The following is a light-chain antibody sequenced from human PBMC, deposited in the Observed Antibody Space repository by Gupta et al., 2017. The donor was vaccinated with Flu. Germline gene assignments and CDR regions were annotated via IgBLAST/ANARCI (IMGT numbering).Light chain of an antibody. CDR3: SSDTRSSTQV. CDR1: SSDVGGYNY. CDR2: EVS. J-gene: IGLJ3*02. V-gene: IGLV2-14*01. Sequence: SALTPPASVSGSPGQSITIPCTGTSSDVGGYNYVSWYQQHPGKVTKLIMCEVSKRTAGVASSFSGSKAGNTASLTISGRKAEDEADYHCSSDTRSSTQVFGGGTKLTVL.